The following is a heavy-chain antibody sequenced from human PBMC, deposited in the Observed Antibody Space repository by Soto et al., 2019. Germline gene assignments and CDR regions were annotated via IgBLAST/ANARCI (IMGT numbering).Heavy chain of an antibody. J-gene: IGHJ3*01. V-gene: IGHV4-34*01. CDR3: ARALSSGWYRN. CDR2: INHSGST. CDR1: GGSFSGYY. Sequence: QVQLQQWGAGLLKPSETLSLTCAVYGGSFSGYYWSWIRQPPGKGLEWIGEINHSGSTNYNPSLKSRVTISVDTSKNQFSLKLSSVTAADTAVYYCARALSSGWYRNWGQGTMVTVSS. D-gene: IGHD6-19*01.